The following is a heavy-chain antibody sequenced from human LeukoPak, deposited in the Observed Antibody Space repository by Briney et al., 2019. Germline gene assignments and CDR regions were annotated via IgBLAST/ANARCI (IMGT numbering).Heavy chain of an antibody. CDR1: GGTFSSYA. J-gene: IGHJ4*02. V-gene: IGHV1-69*13. CDR2: IIPIFGTA. D-gene: IGHD2/OR15-2a*01. CDR3: ARDIGSPRGYYDY. Sequence: SVKVSCKASGGTFSSYAISWVRQAPGQGLEWMGGIIPIFGTANYAQKFQGRVTITADESTSTAYMELSSLRSEDTAVYYCARDIGSPRGYYDYWGQGTLVTVSS.